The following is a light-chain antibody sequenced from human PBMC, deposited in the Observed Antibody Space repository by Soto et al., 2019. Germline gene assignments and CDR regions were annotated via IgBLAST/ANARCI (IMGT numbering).Light chain of an antibody. CDR1: QSISRN. CDR3: QQDNNWPLT. Sequence: EIVMTQSPATLSVSPGERATLSCRASQSISRNLAWYQQKPGQAPRLLIYAATTRATGLPARVSGSGSGTEFTLTISSLQSEDFAVYSCQQDNNWPLTFGQGTKVEVK. V-gene: IGKV3-15*01. J-gene: IGKJ1*01. CDR2: AAT.